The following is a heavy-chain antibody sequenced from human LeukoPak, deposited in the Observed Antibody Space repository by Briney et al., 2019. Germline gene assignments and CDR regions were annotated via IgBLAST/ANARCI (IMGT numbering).Heavy chain of an antibody. V-gene: IGHV4-59*01. Sequence: ETLSLTCTVSGGSISSHYYWNWIRQPPGKGLEWIGYIYYRGSTNYNPSLKSRVTISVDTSKNQFSLKLSSVTAADTAVYYCARVSIAARRAMDVWGKGTTVTVSS. CDR3: ARVSIAARRAMDV. D-gene: IGHD6-6*01. CDR2: IYYRGST. CDR1: GGSISSHYY. J-gene: IGHJ6*03.